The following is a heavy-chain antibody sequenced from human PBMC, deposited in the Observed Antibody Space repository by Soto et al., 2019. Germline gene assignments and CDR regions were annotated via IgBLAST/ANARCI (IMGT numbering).Heavy chain of an antibody. V-gene: IGHV1-2*04. CDR1: GYTFTGYY. D-gene: IGHD3-3*01. J-gene: IGHJ4*02. CDR3: VRWARSGYEYYFDY. Sequence: ASVKVSCKASGYTFTGYYMHWVRQAPGQGLEWMGWINPNSGGTNYAQKFQGWVTMTRDTSISTAYMELSRLRSDDTAVYYCVRWARSGYEYYFDYWGQGTLVTVSS. CDR2: INPNSGGT.